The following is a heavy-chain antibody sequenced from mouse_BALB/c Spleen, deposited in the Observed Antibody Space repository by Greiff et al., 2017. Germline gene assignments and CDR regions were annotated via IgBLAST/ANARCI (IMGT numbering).Heavy chain of an antibody. Sequence: EVQRVESGGGLVKPGGSLKLSCAASGFTFSSYAMSWVRQSPEKRLEWVAEISSGGSYTYYPDTVTGRFTISRDNAKNTLYLEMSSLRSEDTAMYYCARDRGMITNWYFDVWGAGTTVTVSS. D-gene: IGHD2-4*01. J-gene: IGHJ1*01. V-gene: IGHV5-9-4*01. CDR1: GFTFSSYA. CDR3: ARDRGMITNWYFDV. CDR2: ISSGGSYT.